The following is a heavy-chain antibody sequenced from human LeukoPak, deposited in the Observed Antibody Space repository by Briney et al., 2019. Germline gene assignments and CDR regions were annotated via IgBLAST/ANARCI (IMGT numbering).Heavy chain of an antibody. CDR2: ISGSGDNK. D-gene: IGHD1-26*01. Sequence: GGSLRLSCVASGFTFSSFAVTWVRQAPGKGLEWVSSISGSGDNKYYADSVRGRFTISRDNSKNTLYLQMNSLRAEDTAVYYCAKHRELHPGLNAFDIWGQGTMVTVSS. J-gene: IGHJ3*02. CDR1: GFTFSSFA. V-gene: IGHV3-23*01. CDR3: AKHRELHPGLNAFDI.